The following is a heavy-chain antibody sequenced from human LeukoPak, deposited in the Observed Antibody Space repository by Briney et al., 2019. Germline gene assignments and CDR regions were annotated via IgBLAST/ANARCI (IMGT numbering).Heavy chain of an antibody. V-gene: IGHV3-21*01. D-gene: IGHD5-12*01. J-gene: IGHJ4*02. Sequence: GGSLRLSCSASAFTFSTYSMSWVRQAPGKGLEWVSAIRGGGENTYYADSVKGRFTISRDNAKNSLSLQMDSLRAEDTAVYYCVRDGGVSGYDLLDYWGQGTLVTVSS. CDR1: AFTFSTYS. CDR2: IRGGGENT. CDR3: VRDGGVSGYDLLDY.